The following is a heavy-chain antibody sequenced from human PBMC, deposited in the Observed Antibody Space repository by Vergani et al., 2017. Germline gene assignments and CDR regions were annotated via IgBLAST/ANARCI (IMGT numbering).Heavy chain of an antibody. CDR3: ARVVRGSYYYGMDV. V-gene: IGHV4-59*02. CDR2: IYYSGNT. Sequence: QVKLQESGPGLVKPSETLSLTCTVSGASVNSYYWSWIRQPPGKELEWIGYIYYSGNTNYNPSLKSRVTISVDTSKNQFSLKLSSVTAADTAVYYCARVVRGSYYYGMDVWGQGTTVTVSS. J-gene: IGHJ6*02. D-gene: IGHD1-26*01. CDR1: GASVNSYY.